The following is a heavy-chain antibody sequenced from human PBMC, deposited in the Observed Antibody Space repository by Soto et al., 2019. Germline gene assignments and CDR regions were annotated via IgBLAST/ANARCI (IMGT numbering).Heavy chain of an antibody. CDR1: GFTFSSYW. Sequence: EVQLVESGGGLVQPGGSLRLSCAASGFTFSSYWMHWVRQAPGKGLVWVSRINSDGSSTSYADSVKGRFTISRDNAKNTLYLQMSSLRAADTAVYYRARVYCSGGSCHHLDYWGQGTLVTVSS. CDR3: ARVYCSGGSCHHLDY. D-gene: IGHD2-15*01. CDR2: INSDGSST. V-gene: IGHV3-74*01. J-gene: IGHJ4*02.